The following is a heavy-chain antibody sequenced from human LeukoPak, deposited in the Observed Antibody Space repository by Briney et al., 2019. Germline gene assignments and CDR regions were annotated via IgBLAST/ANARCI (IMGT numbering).Heavy chain of an antibody. J-gene: IGHJ3*02. CDR3: ARETVYPTMIVVADAFDI. CDR2: INPSGGST. CDR1: GYTFTSYY. Sequence: GASVKVSCKASGYTFTSYYMHWVRQAPGQGLEWMGIINPSGGSTSYAQKFQGRVTMTRDTSTSTVYMELSSLRSEDTAVYYCARETVYPTMIVVADAFDIWGQGTMVTVSS. V-gene: IGHV1-46*01. D-gene: IGHD3-22*01.